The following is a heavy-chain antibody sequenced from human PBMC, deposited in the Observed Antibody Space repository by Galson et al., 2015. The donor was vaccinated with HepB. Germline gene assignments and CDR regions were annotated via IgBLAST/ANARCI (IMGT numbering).Heavy chain of an antibody. CDR3: ARDSINLWFGELFHSYYYGMDV. V-gene: IGHV3-66*01. D-gene: IGHD3-10*01. CDR1: GFTVSSNY. J-gene: IGHJ6*02. CDR2: IYSGGST. Sequence: SLRLSCAASGFTVSSNYMSWVRQAPGKGLGWVSVIYSGGSTYYADSVKGRFTISRDNSKNTLYLQMNSLRAEDTAVYYCARDSINLWFGELFHSYYYGMDVWGQGTTVTVSS.